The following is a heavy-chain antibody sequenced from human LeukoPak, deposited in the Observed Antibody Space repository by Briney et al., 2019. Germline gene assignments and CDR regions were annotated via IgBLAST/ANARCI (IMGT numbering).Heavy chain of an antibody. D-gene: IGHD4-17*01. CDR2: ISSSGSTI. Sequence: GGSLRLSCAASGFTFSSYAMSWVRQAPGKGLEWVSYISSSGSTIHYADSVKGRFTISRDNAKNSLFLQISSLRAEDTAVYYCVTAPMSTPTPPSWGQGTLVTVSS. V-gene: IGHV3-48*03. J-gene: IGHJ5*02. CDR1: GFTFSSYA. CDR3: VTAPMSTPTPPS.